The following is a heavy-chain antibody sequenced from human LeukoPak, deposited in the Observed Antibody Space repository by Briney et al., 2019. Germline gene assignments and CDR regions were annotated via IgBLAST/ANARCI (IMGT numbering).Heavy chain of an antibody. CDR2: IKRDGSEK. CDR3: ARDPGRWSDAFDI. V-gene: IGHV3-7*03. J-gene: IGHJ3*02. Sequence: GGSLRLSCAASGFTFSSYWMSWVRQAPGKGLEWVANIKRDGSEKYYVDSVKGRFTISRDNAKNSLYLQMNSLRAEDTVVYYCARDPGRWSDAFDIWGQGTMVTVSS. CDR1: GFTFSSYW. D-gene: IGHD6-13*01.